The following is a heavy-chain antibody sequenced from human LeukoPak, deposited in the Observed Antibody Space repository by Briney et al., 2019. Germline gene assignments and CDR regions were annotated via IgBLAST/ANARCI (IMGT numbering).Heavy chain of an antibody. D-gene: IGHD3-10*01. CDR2: IIPIFGTA. V-gene: IGHV1-69*01. CDR3: ARDFTMVRGDYYYYGMDV. J-gene: IGHJ6*02. CDR1: GGTFSSYA. Sequence: VASVKVSCKASGGTFSSYAISWVRQAPGQGLEWMGGIIPIFGTANYAQKFQGRVTITADESTSTAYMELSSLRSEDTAVYYCARDFTMVRGDYYYYGMDVWGQGTTVTVSS.